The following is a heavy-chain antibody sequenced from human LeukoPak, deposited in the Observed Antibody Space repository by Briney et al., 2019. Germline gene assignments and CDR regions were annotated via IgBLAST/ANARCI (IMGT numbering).Heavy chain of an antibody. Sequence: PGGSLRLSCAASGITFSSYAMHWVRQAPGKGLEWVAVISYDGSNKYYADSVKGRFSISRDSSKNILYLQMNSLRAEDTAVYYCAKDRCSNGVGCYYYYMDVWGKGTTVTISS. V-gene: IGHV3-30*04. J-gene: IGHJ6*03. CDR3: AKDRCSNGVGCYYYYMDV. CDR2: ISYDGSNK. D-gene: IGHD2-8*01. CDR1: GITFSSYA.